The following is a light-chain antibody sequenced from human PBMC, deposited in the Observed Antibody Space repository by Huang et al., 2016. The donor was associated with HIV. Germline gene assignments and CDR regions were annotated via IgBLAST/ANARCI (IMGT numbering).Light chain of an antibody. V-gene: IGKV3-15*01. CDR1: QSVFKN. J-gene: IGKJ1*01. Sequence: ENLMTQSPSTLSVSPGESATLSCRASQSVFKNLAWYQKKPGQAPNLLIYGSSTRAAGIPARFSGSGSGTDFTLTISSLQSEDFAVYYCQQYNTSPRTFGQGTKVEV. CDR2: GSS. CDR3: QQYNTSPRT.